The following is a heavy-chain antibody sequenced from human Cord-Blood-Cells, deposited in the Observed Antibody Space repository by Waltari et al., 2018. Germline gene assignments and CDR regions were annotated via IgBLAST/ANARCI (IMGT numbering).Heavy chain of an antibody. J-gene: IGHJ3*02. CDR2: INPNSGGT. Sequence: QVQLVQSGAEVKKPGASVKVSCKASGYTFTGYYMHWVRQAPGQGLEWMGWINPNSGGTNYAQKFQGWVTMTRDTSISTAYMELSRLRSDDTAVYYCARGSPPCSGCSCYAFDIWGQGTMVTVSS. D-gene: IGHD2-15*01. CDR3: ARGSPPCSGCSCYAFDI. V-gene: IGHV1-2*04. CDR1: GYTFTGYY.